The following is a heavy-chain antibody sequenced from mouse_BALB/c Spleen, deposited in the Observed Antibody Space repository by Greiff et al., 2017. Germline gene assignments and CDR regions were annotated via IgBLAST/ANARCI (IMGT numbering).Heavy chain of an antibody. CDR1: GYTFSSYW. V-gene: IGHV1-9*01. CDR2: ILPGSGST. CDR3: ANYGYSYYCDY. J-gene: IGHJ2*01. Sequence: VQLQQSGAELMKPGASVKISCKATGYTFSSYWIEWVKQRPGHGLEWIGEILPGSGSTNYNEKFKGKATFTADTSSNTAYMQLSSLTSEDSAVYYCANYGYSYYCDYWGQGTTLTVSS. D-gene: IGHD1-2*01.